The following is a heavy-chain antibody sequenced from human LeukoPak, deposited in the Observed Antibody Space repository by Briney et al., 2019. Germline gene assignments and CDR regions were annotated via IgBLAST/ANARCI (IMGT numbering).Heavy chain of an antibody. J-gene: IGHJ4*02. CDR3: ARHSLSYGSGSYYLGFDY. CDR2: IYTSGTT. Sequence: SETLSLTCTVSGGSISSYYWSWIRQPAGKGLEWIGRIYTSGTTHYNPSLKSRVTISVDTSKNQFSLKLSAVTAADTAVYYCARHSLSYGSGSYYLGFDYWGQGTLVTVSS. CDR1: GGSISSYY. V-gene: IGHV4-4*07. D-gene: IGHD3-10*01.